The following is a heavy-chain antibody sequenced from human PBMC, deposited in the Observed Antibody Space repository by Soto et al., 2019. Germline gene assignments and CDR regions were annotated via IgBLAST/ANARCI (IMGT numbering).Heavy chain of an antibody. D-gene: IGHD4-17*01. CDR2: IYYSGST. J-gene: IGHJ2*01. CDR3: ARTAVTYGDYVLPYRYFDL. V-gene: IGHV4-59*01. CDR1: GGSISSYY. Sequence: PSETLSLTCTVSGGSISSYYWSWIRQPPGKGLEWIGYIYYSGSTNYNPSLKSRVTISVDTSKNQFSLKLSSVTAADTAVYYCARTAVTYGDYVLPYRYFDLRGRGTLVT.